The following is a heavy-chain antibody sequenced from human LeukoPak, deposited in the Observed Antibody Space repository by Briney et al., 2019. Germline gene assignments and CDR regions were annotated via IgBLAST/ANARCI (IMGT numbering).Heavy chain of an antibody. Sequence: SETLSLTCTVSGESISGFYWTWIRQPPGKGLEWIGYIYYSGSTNYNPSLKSRVTISVDTSKNQFSLKLSSVTAADTAVYYCARSRYKSGSLDYWGQGTLVTVSS. J-gene: IGHJ4*02. CDR2: IYYSGST. V-gene: IGHV4-59*01. D-gene: IGHD5-18*01. CDR1: GESISGFY. CDR3: ARSRYKSGSLDY.